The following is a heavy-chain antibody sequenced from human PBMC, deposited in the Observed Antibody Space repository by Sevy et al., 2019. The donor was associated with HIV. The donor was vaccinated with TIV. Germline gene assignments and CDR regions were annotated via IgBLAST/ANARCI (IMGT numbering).Heavy chain of an antibody. CDR1: GFTFCNYW. J-gene: IGHJ3*02. Sequence: GGSLRLSCAASGFTFCNYWMHWVRRAPGKGLVWVSRISSAGTNTIYADSVKGRFTLSRDNAKNTLYLHMNSLTAEDTAMYYCARDMSTTLAYDIWGHGTMVTVSS. D-gene: IGHD1-7*01. V-gene: IGHV3-74*01. CDR2: ISSAGTNT. CDR3: ARDMSTTLAYDI.